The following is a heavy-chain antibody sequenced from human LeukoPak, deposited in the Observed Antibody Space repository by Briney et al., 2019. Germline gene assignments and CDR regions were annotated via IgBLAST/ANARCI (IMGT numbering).Heavy chain of an antibody. CDR1: GYTFISYG. Sequence: ASVKVSCKASGYTFISYGISWVRQAPGQGLEWMGWISVYNGNTNYAQKLQGRVTMTTDTSTSTAYMELRSLRSDDTAVYYCARDYCIITSYYLDYWGQGTLVTVSS. V-gene: IGHV1-18*01. CDR2: ISVYNGNT. CDR3: ARDYCIITSYYLDY. D-gene: IGHD2-2*01. J-gene: IGHJ4*02.